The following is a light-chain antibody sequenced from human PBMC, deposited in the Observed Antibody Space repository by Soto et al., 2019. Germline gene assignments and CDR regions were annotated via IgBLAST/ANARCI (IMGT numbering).Light chain of an antibody. V-gene: IGKV3-15*01. CDR3: QQNYSLPIT. Sequence: EIVMTQSPATLSVSPGERATLSCRASQSVSSNLAWYQQKPGQAPRLLIYGASTRATGIPARFSGSGSGTEFTLTITGLQPEDFATYYCQQNYSLPITFGQGTRLE. J-gene: IGKJ5*01. CDR1: QSVSSN. CDR2: GAS.